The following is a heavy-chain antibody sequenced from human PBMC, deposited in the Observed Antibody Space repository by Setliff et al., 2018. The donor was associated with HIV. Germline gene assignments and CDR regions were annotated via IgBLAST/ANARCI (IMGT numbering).Heavy chain of an antibody. CDR1: GGSVSLYY. V-gene: IGHV4-4*07. Sequence: KASETLSLTCTVSGGSVSLYYWNWMRQPVGKGLEWIGRLFTSGKTIFSPSLKSRVSMSVDTSKNAVSLKLDSVTAGDSAVYFCARDLFNEWQGPYYYYMDVWGRGTTGTVAS. CDR3: ARDLFNEWQGPYYYYMDV. J-gene: IGHJ6*03. CDR2: LFTSGKT. D-gene: IGHD3-3*01.